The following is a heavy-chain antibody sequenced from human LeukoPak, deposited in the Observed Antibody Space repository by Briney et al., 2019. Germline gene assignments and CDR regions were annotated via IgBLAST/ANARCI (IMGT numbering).Heavy chain of an antibody. V-gene: IGHV1-69*01. CDR2: IIPIFGTA. CDR1: GGTFSSYA. Sequence: SVKVSCKASGGTFSSYAISWVRQAPGQGLEWMGGIIPIFGTANYAQKFQGRVTITADESTSTAYMELSSLRAEDTAVYYCARGDSSGWYPGDYWGQGTLVTVSS. D-gene: IGHD6-19*01. J-gene: IGHJ4*02. CDR3: ARGDSSGWYPGDY.